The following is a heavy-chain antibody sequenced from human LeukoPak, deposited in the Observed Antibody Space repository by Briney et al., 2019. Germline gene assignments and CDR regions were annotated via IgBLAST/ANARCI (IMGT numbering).Heavy chain of an antibody. J-gene: IGHJ4*02. D-gene: IGHD5-18*01. CDR2: IIPIFGTA. V-gene: IGHV1-69*05. Sequence: SVKVSCKASGGTFSSYAISWVRQAPGQGLEWMGRIIPIFGTANYTQKFQGRVTITTDESTSTAYMELSSLRSEDTAVYYCASGANSYGGYWGQGTLVTVSS. CDR1: GGTFSSYA. CDR3: ASGANSYGGY.